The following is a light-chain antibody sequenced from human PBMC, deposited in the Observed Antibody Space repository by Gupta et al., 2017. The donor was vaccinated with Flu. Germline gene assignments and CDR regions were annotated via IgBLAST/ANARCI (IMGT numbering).Light chain of an antibody. CDR1: QSISSY. CDR2: AAS. V-gene: IGKV1-39*01. Sequence: GDRVTINCRASQSISSYLNWYQQKPGKAPKLLIYAASSLQSGVPSRFSGSGSGTDFTLTISSLQPEDFATYYCQQSYSTLYTFGQGTKLEIK. CDR3: QQSYSTLYT. J-gene: IGKJ2*01.